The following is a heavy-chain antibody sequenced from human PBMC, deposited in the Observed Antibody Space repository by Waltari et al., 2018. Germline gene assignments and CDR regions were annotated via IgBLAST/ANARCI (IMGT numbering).Heavy chain of an antibody. CDR3: ARPGRVGGGSLMGLDY. CDR1: GGSISGTSYY. J-gene: IGHJ4*02. Sequence: QLQLQESGPGLVKPSETLSLTCSVSGGSISGTSYYWGWIRQPPGKGLEWIWSFYYSGRTYHNPSLKSRITISVDTSKNQFSLQLSSVTAADTAMYYCARPGRVGGGSLMGLDYWGQGTLVTVSS. V-gene: IGHV4-39*01. CDR2: FYYSGRT. D-gene: IGHD2-15*01.